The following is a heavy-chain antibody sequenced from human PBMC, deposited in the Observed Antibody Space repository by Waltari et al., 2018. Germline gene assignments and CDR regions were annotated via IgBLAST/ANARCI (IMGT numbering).Heavy chain of an antibody. CDR1: GFPFSRYA. CDR3: AKEAPLVQGFLWADF. CDR2: ITTGGAP. J-gene: IGHJ4*02. V-gene: IGHV3-23*01. Sequence: EVSLLESGGGLVQPGGSLRLSCAASGFPFSRYALGWVRQTPGKGLEWVAGITTGGAPYYTDSVKGRFTISRDNSKNTLYLQMNSLRAEDTALYYCAKEAPLVQGFLWADFWGQGTLVTVSS. D-gene: IGHD3-10*02.